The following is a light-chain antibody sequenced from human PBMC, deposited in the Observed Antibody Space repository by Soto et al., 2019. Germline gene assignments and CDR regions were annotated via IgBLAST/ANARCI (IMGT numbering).Light chain of an antibody. V-gene: IGLV2-18*02. CDR2: DVS. Sequence: QSVLTQPPSVSGSPGQSVTISCTGTSSDVGSYNRVSRYQQPPGTAPKLMIYDVSNRPSGVPDRFSGSKSGNTASLTISGLQAEDEADYYCSSYTSSNTYVFGTGTKVTVL. CDR1: SSDVGSYNR. J-gene: IGLJ1*01. CDR3: SSYTSSNTYV.